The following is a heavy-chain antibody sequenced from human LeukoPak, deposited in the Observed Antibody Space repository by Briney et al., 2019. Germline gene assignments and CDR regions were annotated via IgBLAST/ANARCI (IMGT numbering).Heavy chain of an antibody. CDR3: ARRLKGSFGNPFDY. J-gene: IGHJ4*02. V-gene: IGHV1-3*01. D-gene: IGHD4-23*01. Sequence: ASVKVSCKASGFSFTTYAIHWVRQAPGQRLEWMGWINPADGGTRYSQRFQGRVSITRDTSATTAYMELCSLRSEDTAVYYCARRLKGSFGNPFDYWGQGTLVTVSS. CDR1: GFSFTTYA. CDR2: INPADGGT.